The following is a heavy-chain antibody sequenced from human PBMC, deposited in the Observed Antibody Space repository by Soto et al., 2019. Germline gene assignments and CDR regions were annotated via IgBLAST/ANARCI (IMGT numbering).Heavy chain of an antibody. V-gene: IGHV1-18*01. CDR3: ARDQGSSSWDTTGY. CDR2: ISAYNGNT. CDR1: GYTFTSYA. J-gene: IGHJ4*02. Sequence: ASVKVPCKASGYTFTSYAMHWVRQAPGQGLEWMGWISAYNGNTNYAQKLQGRVTMTTDTSTSTAYMELRSLRSDDTAVYYCARDQGSSSWDTTGYWGQGTLVTVSS. D-gene: IGHD6-13*01.